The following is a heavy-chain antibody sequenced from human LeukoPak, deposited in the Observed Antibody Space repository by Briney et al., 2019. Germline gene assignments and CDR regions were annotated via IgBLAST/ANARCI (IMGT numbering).Heavy chain of an antibody. Sequence: ASVKVSCKASGGTFSGYAISWVRQAPGQGLEWMGGIIPIFGTANYAQKFQGRVTITADESTSTAYMELSSLRSEDTAVYYCARTSYYDTWGRAFDIWGQGTMVTVSS. V-gene: IGHV1-69*13. D-gene: IGHD3-22*01. CDR3: ARTSYYDTWGRAFDI. J-gene: IGHJ3*02. CDR1: GGTFSGYA. CDR2: IIPIFGTA.